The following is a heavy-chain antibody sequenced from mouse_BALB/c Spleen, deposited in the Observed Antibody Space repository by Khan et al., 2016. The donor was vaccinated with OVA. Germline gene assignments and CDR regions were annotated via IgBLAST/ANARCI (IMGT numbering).Heavy chain of an antibody. CDR3: ARGGYDAFAY. Sequence: VQLQESGPELVKPGASVKMSCEASGYTFTDYVINWVKQRTGQGLEWIGQIYPGSGSTYYNEKFKGKATLTADKSSNTAYMQLSSLTSEDSAVYFCARGGYDAFAYWGQGTLVTVSA. V-gene: IGHV1-77*01. D-gene: IGHD2-2*01. CDR2: IYPGSGST. J-gene: IGHJ3*01. CDR1: GYTFTDYV.